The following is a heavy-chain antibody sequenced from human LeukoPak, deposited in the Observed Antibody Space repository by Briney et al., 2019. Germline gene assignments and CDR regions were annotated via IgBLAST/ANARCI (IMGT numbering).Heavy chain of an antibody. CDR2: ISGSGGST. CDR1: GFTFSSYA. Sequence: PGGSLRLSCAASGFTFSSYAMSWVRQALGTGLEWVSAISGSGGSTYYADSVKGRFTISRDNSKNTLYLQMKSLGAEDTAVYYCARAGNYRFDYWGQGTLVTVSS. D-gene: IGHD1-7*01. J-gene: IGHJ4*02. CDR3: ARAGNYRFDY. V-gene: IGHV3-23*01.